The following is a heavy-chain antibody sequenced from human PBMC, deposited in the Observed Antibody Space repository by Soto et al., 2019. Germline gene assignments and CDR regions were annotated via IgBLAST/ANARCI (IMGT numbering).Heavy chain of an antibody. CDR2: ISYDGSNK. V-gene: IGHV3-30*18. CDR1: GFTFSSYG. Sequence: PGGSLRLSCAASGFTFSSYGMHWVRQAPGKGLEWVAVISYDGSNKYYADSVKGRFTISRDISKNTLYLQMNSLRAEDTAVYYCAKDSDDYGGNGVDYWGQGTLVTVSS. CDR3: AKDSDDYGGNGVDY. J-gene: IGHJ4*02. D-gene: IGHD4-17*01.